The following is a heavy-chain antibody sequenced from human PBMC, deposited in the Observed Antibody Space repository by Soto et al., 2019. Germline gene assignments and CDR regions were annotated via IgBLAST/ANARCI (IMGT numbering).Heavy chain of an antibody. CDR3: AKDWGSSGWFNWFNP. CDR2: ISHSGTSK. V-gene: IGHV3-30*18. D-gene: IGHD6-19*01. CDR1: GFTVATTG. Sequence: QVQLVESGGGVVQPGESLQVDCAASGFTVATTGMHWVRQAPGKGLEWVAMISHSGTSKVYIDSVQGRFTISRDNARNNLYLQMSSLRPDDTAIYYCAKDWGSSGWFNWFNPWGQGVLVTVSS. J-gene: IGHJ5*02.